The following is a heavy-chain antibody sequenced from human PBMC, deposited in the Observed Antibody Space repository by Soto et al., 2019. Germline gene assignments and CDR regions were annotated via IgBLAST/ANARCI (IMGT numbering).Heavy chain of an antibody. V-gene: IGHV3-30*18. CDR2: ISYDGSNK. D-gene: IGHD6-19*01. J-gene: IGHJ4*02. CDR1: GFTFSSYG. Sequence: QVQLVESGGGVVQPGRSLRLSCAASGFTFSSYGMHWVRQAPGKGLEWVAVISYDGSNKYYADSVKGRFTISRDNSKNTLYLQMNSLRAEDTAVYYCAKDQESSGWYDYWGQGTLVTVSS. CDR3: AKDQESSGWYDY.